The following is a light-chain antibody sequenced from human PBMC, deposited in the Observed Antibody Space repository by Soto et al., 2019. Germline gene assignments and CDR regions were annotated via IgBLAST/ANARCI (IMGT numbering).Light chain of an antibody. CDR1: QPVSSSY. V-gene: IGKV3-20*01. CDR3: QQCGISTWP. Sequence: EIVLTQSPGILSLSPGERATLSCRASQPVSSSYLAWYQQKPGQAPRLLLYGASTRATGIPDRFSGSGSGTDFTLSISSLEAEDFAVYYCQQCGISTWPFGQGTKVDIK. J-gene: IGKJ1*01. CDR2: GAS.